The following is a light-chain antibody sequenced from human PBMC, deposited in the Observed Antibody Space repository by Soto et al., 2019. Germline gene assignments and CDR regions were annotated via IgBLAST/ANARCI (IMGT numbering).Light chain of an antibody. CDR3: QQRSNWIT. Sequence: IVLTQSPATLSLSPGERATLSCMARQTVSTYLSWYQHKPGQAPRLLIYGASKRATGILDRFSGSGSGTDFTLTISRLEPEDFAVYYCQQRSNWITFGQGTRLEIK. V-gene: IGKV3-11*01. CDR1: QTVSTY. J-gene: IGKJ5*01. CDR2: GAS.